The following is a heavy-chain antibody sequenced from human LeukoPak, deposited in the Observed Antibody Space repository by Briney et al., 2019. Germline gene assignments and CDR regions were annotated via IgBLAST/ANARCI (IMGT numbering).Heavy chain of an antibody. CDR1: GYTFTSYG. Sequence: GASVKVSCKASGYTFTSYGISWVRQAPGQGLEWMGGITPIYGTANYAQKFQGRVTVTADKSTSTAYMDLSSLRFEDTAVYYCARSIERSRGSYYYMDVWGKGTTVSVSS. CDR3: ARSIERSRGSYYYMDV. J-gene: IGHJ6*03. D-gene: IGHD2-21*01. CDR2: ITPIYGTA. V-gene: IGHV1-69*06.